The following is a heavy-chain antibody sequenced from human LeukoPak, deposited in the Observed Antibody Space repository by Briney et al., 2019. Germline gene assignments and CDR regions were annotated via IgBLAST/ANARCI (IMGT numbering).Heavy chain of an antibody. CDR3: ASGRHSSSSGAGDY. J-gene: IGHJ4*02. Sequence: GGSLRLSCAASGFNFKHAWMNWVRQAPGKGLEWVSYISSSGSTIYYADSVKGRFTISRDNAKNSLYLQMNSLRAEDTAVYYCASGRHSSSSGAGDYWGQGTLVTVSS. CDR1: GFNFKHAW. V-gene: IGHV3-48*04. D-gene: IGHD6-6*01. CDR2: ISSSGSTI.